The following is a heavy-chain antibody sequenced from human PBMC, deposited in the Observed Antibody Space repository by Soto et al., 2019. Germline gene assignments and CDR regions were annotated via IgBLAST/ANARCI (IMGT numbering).Heavy chain of an antibody. CDR1: GFPFSTYW. V-gene: IGHV3-74*01. J-gene: IGHJ6*02. Sequence: PGESLKISCAASGFPFSTYWMHWVRQAPGKGPVWVSRINNDGSTTRYADSVKGRFTISRDNAKNTLYLQMNSLRAEDTAVYYCASQGLYYYGLDVWGQGTTVTVSS. CDR3: ASQGLYYYGLDV. CDR2: INNDGSTT.